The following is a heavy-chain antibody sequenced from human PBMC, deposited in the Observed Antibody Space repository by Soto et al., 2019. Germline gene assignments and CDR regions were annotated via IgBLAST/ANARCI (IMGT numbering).Heavy chain of an antibody. Sequence: EVQLVESGGGLVQPGGSLRLSCAASGFTFSSYTMNWVRQAPGKGLEWVSYISTSSTTIYYADSVKGRFTISRDNAKNALELQMNSLRAEDTAVYYCARGDSSGCGRVFDYWGQGTLGTVSS. D-gene: IGHD3-22*01. CDR1: GFTFSSYT. J-gene: IGHJ4*02. CDR2: ISTSSTTI. CDR3: ARGDSSGCGRVFDY. V-gene: IGHV3-48*01.